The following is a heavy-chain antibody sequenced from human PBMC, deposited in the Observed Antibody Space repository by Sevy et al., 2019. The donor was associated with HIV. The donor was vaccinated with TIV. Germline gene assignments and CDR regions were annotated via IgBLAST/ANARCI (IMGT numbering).Heavy chain of an antibody. CDR1: GYTFTSFN. Sequence: ASVKVSCKASGYTFTSFNINWVRQATVQGLEWMGWMNPNSGNTGYAQKFQGRVTMTRNTSISTAYMELSSLRSEDTAVYYCARGPSSYGSGTFYDYFDYWGQGTLVTVSS. CDR2: MNPNSGNT. D-gene: IGHD3-10*01. V-gene: IGHV1-8*01. CDR3: ARGPSSYGSGTFYDYFDY. J-gene: IGHJ4*02.